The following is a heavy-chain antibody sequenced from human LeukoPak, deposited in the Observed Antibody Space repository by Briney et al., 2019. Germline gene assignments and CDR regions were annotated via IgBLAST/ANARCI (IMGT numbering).Heavy chain of an antibody. CDR2: IKQEGSET. J-gene: IGHJ4*02. V-gene: IGHV3-7*01. D-gene: IGHD3-9*01. Sequence: ANIKQEGSETYHVYSVNCRFTISRDNAKNSLYLQMNSLRVDDTATYYCARSSTGYYFDYWGQGTLVTVSS. CDR3: ARSSTGYYFDY.